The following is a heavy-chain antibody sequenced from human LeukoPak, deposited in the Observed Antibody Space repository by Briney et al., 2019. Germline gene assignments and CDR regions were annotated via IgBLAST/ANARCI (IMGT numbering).Heavy chain of an antibody. Sequence: SETLSLTCTVSGDSISRGAYYWSWIRQPPGKGLEWIGCIFHSGTTKYNPSLKSRLTMSVDRSKNQFFLKLSSLTAADTAVYYCARDPVGGFGEWDYWGQGKLVTVSS. CDR2: IFHSGTT. V-gene: IGHV4-30-2*01. CDR1: GDSISRGAYY. J-gene: IGHJ4*02. D-gene: IGHD3-10*01. CDR3: ARDPVGGFGEWDY.